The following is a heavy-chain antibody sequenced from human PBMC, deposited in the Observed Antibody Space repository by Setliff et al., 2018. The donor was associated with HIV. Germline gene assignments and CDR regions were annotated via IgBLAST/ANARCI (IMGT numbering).Heavy chain of an antibody. CDR1: GYSISSDYC. CDR3: ARSIYGSRSYPLDS. CDR2: MCHGGNNN. J-gene: IGHJ5*01. Sequence: SETLSLTCGVSGYSISSDYCGGWNRQPPGKGLEWIGNMCHGGNNNYYNPSLKSRVTISVDPSKNQFSLRRTSVTAADAAVYYFARSIYGSRSYPLDSWGQGTRVTVSS. V-gene: IGHV4-38-2*01. D-gene: IGHD3-10*01.